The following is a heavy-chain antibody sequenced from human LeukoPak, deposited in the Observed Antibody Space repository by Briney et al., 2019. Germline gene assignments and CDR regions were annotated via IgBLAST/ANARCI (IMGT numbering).Heavy chain of an antibody. CDR3: AKDQGSSWYQELDY. V-gene: IGHV3-30*18. CDR1: GFTFSSYG. Sequence: PGGSLRLSCAASGFTFSSYGMHWVRQAPGKGLEWVAVISYDGSNKYYADSVKGRFTIPRDNSKNTLYLQMNSLRAEDTAVYYCAKDQGSSWYQELDYWGQGTLVTVSS. CDR2: ISYDGSNK. D-gene: IGHD6-13*01. J-gene: IGHJ4*02.